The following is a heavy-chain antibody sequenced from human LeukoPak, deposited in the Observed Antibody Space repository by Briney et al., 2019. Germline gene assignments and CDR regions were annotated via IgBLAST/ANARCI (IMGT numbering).Heavy chain of an antibody. J-gene: IGHJ4*02. CDR3: AKDRNGWYRGYFDY. Sequence: GGSLRLSCAPSGFTFSSYAMSWVRQAPGKGPEWVSSISGSGGSTYYADSVKGRFTISKDNSKTTLYLQMNSLRAEDTVVYYCAKDRNGWYRGYFDYWGQGTLVTVSS. V-gene: IGHV3-23*01. CDR1: GFTFSSYA. D-gene: IGHD6-19*01. CDR2: ISGSGGST.